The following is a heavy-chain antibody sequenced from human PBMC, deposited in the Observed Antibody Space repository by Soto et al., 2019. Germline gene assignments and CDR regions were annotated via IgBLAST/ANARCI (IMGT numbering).Heavy chain of an antibody. Sequence: QITLKESGPTLVKPTQTLTLTCTFSGFSLSTSGVGVGWIRKPPGNALEWLALIYWDDDKRYSPSLKTRLTITKYTSKNQVVLTMTKMDSVDTATYYCAHQLWTHQYFDYCGQGTLVTVYS. J-gene: IGHJ4*02. CDR3: AHQLWTHQYFDY. CDR1: GFSLSTSGVG. D-gene: IGHD3-10*01. V-gene: IGHV2-5*02. CDR2: IYWDDDK.